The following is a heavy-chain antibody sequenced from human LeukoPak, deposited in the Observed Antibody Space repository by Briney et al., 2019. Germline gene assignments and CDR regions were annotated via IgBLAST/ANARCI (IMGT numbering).Heavy chain of an antibody. CDR1: GFTFSTDA. J-gene: IGHJ4*02. Sequence: GGSLRLSCAASGFTFSTDAMTWVRHAPGKGLEWVSAISGSGGSTYYADSVKGRFTISRDNSKNTLYLQMNSLRADDTAVYHCARTVANELWGQGTLVTVSS. V-gene: IGHV3-23*01. D-gene: IGHD6-19*01. CDR3: ARTVANEL. CDR2: ISGSGGST.